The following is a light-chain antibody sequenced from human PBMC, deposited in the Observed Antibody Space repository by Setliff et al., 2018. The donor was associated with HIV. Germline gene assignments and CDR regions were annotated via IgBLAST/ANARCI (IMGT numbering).Light chain of an antibody. V-gene: IGLV2-11*01. Sequence: QSALTQPRSVSGSPGHSVTISCTGTSSDVGAYEYVSWYQQHPGKAPKLIIYEVTKRPSGVSDRFSGSKSGNTASLTISGLQAEDEADYYCCSFASASTYVFGSGTKVTVL. J-gene: IGLJ1*01. CDR1: SSDVGAYEY. CDR3: CSFASASTYV. CDR2: EVT.